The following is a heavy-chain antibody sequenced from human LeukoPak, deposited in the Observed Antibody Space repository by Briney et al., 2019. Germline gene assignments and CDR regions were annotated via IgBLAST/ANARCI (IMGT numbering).Heavy chain of an antibody. CDR2: ISAYNGNT. CDR3: ATIGYGANWFHH. J-gene: IGHJ5*02. Sequence: ASVKISCKASGHTFSNFYIYWVRQAPGQGLEWTGWISAYNGNTNYAQNLQDRVTMTTDTSTNIAYMELRSLRSDDTAVYFCATIGYGANWFHHWGQGTLVTVSS. CDR1: GHTFSNFY. V-gene: IGHV1-18*04. D-gene: IGHD4-17*01.